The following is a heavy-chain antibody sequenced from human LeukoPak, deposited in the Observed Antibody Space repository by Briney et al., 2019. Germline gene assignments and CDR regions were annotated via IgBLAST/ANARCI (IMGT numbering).Heavy chain of an antibody. J-gene: IGHJ4*02. Sequence: SGGSLRLSCAASGFTVSSTYMNWVRQAPGKGLEWVSVIYSGGNTNYADSVKGRFTISRDNSKSTLCLQMNSLRAEDTAVYYCARGGYSFGFDYWGQGTLVTVSS. V-gene: IGHV3-53*01. D-gene: IGHD5-18*01. CDR1: GFTVSSTY. CDR3: ARGGYSFGFDY. CDR2: IYSGGNT.